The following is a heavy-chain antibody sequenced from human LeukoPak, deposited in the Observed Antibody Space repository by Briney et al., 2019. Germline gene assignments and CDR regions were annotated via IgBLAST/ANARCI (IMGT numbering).Heavy chain of an antibody. V-gene: IGHV3-7*01. D-gene: IGHD3-3*01. J-gene: IGHJ4*02. Sequence: GGSLRLSCAASGFTFSSHWMSWVRQAPGKGLEWVANIQQDGSEKYYVDSVKGRFTISRDNAKNSLYLQMNTLRSEDTAVYYCARERQNKDFWSGGDYWGQGTLVTVSS. CDR2: IQQDGSEK. CDR1: GFTFSSHW. CDR3: ARERQNKDFWSGGDY.